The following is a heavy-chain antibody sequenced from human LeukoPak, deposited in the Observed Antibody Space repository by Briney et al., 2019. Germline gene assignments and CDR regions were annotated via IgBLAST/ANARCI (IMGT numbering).Heavy chain of an antibody. D-gene: IGHD3-3*01. CDR3: ARGVHDFWSGFYFDY. CDR2: IYSGGST. V-gene: IGHV3-66*02. CDR1: GFIVSSNY. Sequence: PGGSLRLSCAASGFIVSSNYMSWVRQAPGKGLEWVSVIYSGGSTYYADPVKGRFTISRDKSKNTLFLQMNSLRAEDTAVYYCARGVHDFWSGFYFDYWGQGTLVTVSS. J-gene: IGHJ4*02.